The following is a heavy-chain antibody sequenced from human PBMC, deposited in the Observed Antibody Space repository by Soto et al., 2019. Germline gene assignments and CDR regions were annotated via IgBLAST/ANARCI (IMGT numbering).Heavy chain of an antibody. CDR3: ARRVVPSDDAFDI. CDR2: INAGNGNT. J-gene: IGHJ3*02. Sequence: ASVKVSCKASGYTFTSYAMHWVRQAPGQRLEWMGWINAGNGNTKYSQKIQGRVTITRDTSASTAYMELSSLRSEDTAVYYCARRVVPSDDAFDIWGQGTMVTVSS. V-gene: IGHV1-3*01. CDR1: GYTFTSYA. D-gene: IGHD2-15*01.